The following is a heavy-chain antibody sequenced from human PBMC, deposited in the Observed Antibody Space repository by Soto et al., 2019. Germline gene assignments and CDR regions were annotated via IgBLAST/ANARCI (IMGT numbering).Heavy chain of an antibody. D-gene: IGHD3-16*01. CDR2: IIPFFKAA. CDR1: GGTFSSQA. CDR3: ARDVPRNYYDGTFSYYAMDV. Sequence: SVKVSCKASGGTFSSQAVGWVRQAPGQGLEWMGGIIPFFKAANHQSNFQGRVTITADDTTSTAYMDLYSLRSEDTAVYYCARDVPRNYYDGTFSYYAMDVWGQGTTVTVSS. J-gene: IGHJ6*02. V-gene: IGHV1-69*13.